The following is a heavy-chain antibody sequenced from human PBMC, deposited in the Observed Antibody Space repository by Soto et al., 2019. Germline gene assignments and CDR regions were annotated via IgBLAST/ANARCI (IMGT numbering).Heavy chain of an antibody. Sequence: GRSLRLSCVASGLTFSNYAMHWVRQAPGKGLEWVSQIAYDGSYEYYADAVKGRFTISRDSSRNALYLQLNSLTAEDTAVYYCAKTFYQGQSGAVFDSWGHGTQVTVSS. CDR1: GLTFSNYA. D-gene: IGHD3-10*01. J-gene: IGHJ4*01. V-gene: IGHV3-30-3*01. CDR2: IAYDGSYE. CDR3: AKTFYQGQSGAVFDS.